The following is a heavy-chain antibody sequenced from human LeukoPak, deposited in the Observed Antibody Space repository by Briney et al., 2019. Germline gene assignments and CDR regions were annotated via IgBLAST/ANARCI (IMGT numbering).Heavy chain of an antibody. CDR2: IRNKAKSYTT. Sequence: PGGSLRLSCAASGFTFSDFYMDWIRLAPGRGLEWVGRIRNKAKSYTTEYATSVKGRFTISRGDSKNFLYLQMNSLKTEDTAVYYCARIGDYYDSSGYPFDYWGQGTLVTVSS. CDR3: ARIGDYYDSSGYPFDY. V-gene: IGHV3-72*01. D-gene: IGHD3-22*01. J-gene: IGHJ4*02. CDR1: GFTFSDFY.